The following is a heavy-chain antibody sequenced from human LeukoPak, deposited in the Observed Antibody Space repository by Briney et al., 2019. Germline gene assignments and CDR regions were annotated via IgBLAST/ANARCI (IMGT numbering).Heavy chain of an antibody. J-gene: IGHJ4*02. CDR2: IYNDGTT. D-gene: IGHD7-27*01. V-gene: IGHV3-53*01. CDR3: TKTGGPWD. CDR1: GFTVITSF. Sequence: EGSLRLSCAASGFTVITSFMSWVRQAPGKGLEWISVIYNDGTTYYADSVKGRFTISRDNPKNTLYLQMNTLRAEDTAVYYCTKTGGPWDWGQGTLVTVSS.